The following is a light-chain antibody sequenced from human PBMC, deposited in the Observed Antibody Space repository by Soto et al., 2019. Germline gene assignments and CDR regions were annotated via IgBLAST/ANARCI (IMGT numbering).Light chain of an antibody. J-gene: IGKJ1*01. Sequence: DIVLTQSPCTLSLSPGERATLSCRASQSISSKLAWFQQKPGQAPRLLIYGASSRATGIPDRFSGTGSGTDFALTISSLEPEDFAGYYCQQYDSSSWTFGQGTKVDIK. CDR3: QQYDSSSWT. CDR1: QSISSK. CDR2: GAS. V-gene: IGKV3-20*01.